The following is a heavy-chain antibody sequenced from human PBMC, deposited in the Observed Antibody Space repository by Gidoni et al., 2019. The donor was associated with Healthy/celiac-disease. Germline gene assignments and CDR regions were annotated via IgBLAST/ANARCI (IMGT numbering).Heavy chain of an antibody. V-gene: IGHV1-69*02. CDR1: GGTSSRYT. D-gene: IGHD3-16*01. CDR2: IIPILGIA. CDR3: ARAGGGRYYYGMDV. J-gene: IGHJ6*02. Sequence: QVQLVQSGAEVKKPGSSVTVSCKASGGTSSRYTISWVRQAPGQGLEWMGRIIPILGIANYAQKFQGRVTITADKSTSTAYMELSSLRSEDTAVYYCARAGGGRYYYGMDVWGQGTTVTVSS.